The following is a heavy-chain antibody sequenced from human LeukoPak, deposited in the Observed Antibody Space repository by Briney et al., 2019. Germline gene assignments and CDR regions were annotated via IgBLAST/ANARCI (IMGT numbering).Heavy chain of an antibody. V-gene: IGHV1-69*13. Sequence: ASVKVSCKASGGTFSTYAITWVRQAPGQGLEWMGGIIPIFGTVNYAQKFQGRVTITADESTSTAYMELSSLRSEDTAVYYCARLYYYDSSGYGGYFDYWGQGTLVTVSS. CDR2: IIPIFGTV. J-gene: IGHJ4*02. CDR1: GGTFSTYA. CDR3: ARLYYYDSSGYGGYFDY. D-gene: IGHD3-22*01.